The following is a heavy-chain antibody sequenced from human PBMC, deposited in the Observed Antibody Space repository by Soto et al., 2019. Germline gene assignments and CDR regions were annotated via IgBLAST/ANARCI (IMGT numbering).Heavy chain of an antibody. V-gene: IGHV3-33*01. CDR1: GFTFSSYG. CDR3: ARGVPDCSSTSCYSLDYYYYMDV. Sequence: QVQLVESGGGVVQPGRSLRLSCAASGFTFSSYGMHWVRQAPGKGLEWVAVIWYDGSNKYYADSVKGRFTISRDNSKNPLYLQMNSLRAEDTAVYYCARGVPDCSSTSCYSLDYYYYMDVWGKGTTVTVSS. CDR2: IWYDGSNK. J-gene: IGHJ6*03. D-gene: IGHD2-2*01.